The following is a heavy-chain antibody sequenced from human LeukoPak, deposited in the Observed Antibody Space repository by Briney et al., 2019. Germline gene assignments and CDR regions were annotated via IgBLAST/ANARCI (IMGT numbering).Heavy chain of an antibody. Sequence: PSETLSLTCTVSGVSIISSSYDWGWIRQPPGKGLEWIGSNNYSGSTDYNPSLKSRVTISVDASKNQFSLKLSSVTAADTAVYYCAREAGYVWGSYRYTAYFDYWGQGTLVTVSS. J-gene: IGHJ4*02. CDR1: GVSIISSSYD. V-gene: IGHV4-39*02. CDR3: AREAGYVWGSYRYTAYFDY. CDR2: NNYSGST. D-gene: IGHD3-16*02.